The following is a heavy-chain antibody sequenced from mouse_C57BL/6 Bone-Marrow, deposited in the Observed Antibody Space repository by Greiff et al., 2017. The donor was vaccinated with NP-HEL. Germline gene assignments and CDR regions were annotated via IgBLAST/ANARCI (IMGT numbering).Heavy chain of an antibody. V-gene: IGHV1-69*01. CDR3: ARGGEWLLREAWFAY. CDR2: IDPSDSYT. D-gene: IGHD2-3*01. Sequence: QVQLKQPGAELVMPGASVKLSCKASGYTFTSYWMHWVKQRPGQGLEWIGEIDPSDSYTNYNQKFKGKSTLTVDKSSSTAYMQLSSLTSEDSAVYYCARGGEWLLREAWFAYWGQGTLVTVSA. J-gene: IGHJ3*01. CDR1: GYTFTSYW.